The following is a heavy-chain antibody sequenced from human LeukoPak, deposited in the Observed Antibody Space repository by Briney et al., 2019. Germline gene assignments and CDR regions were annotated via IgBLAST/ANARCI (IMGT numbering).Heavy chain of an antibody. CDR2: IYYSGST. D-gene: IGHD3-22*01. J-gene: IGHJ4*02. V-gene: IGHV4-31*03. Sequence: PSETLSLTCTVSGGSISSGGYYWSWIRQHPGKGLEWIGYIYYSGSTYYNPSLKSRVTISVDTSKNQFSLKLSSVTAADTAVYYCAREIKNYYDSSGYFDYWGQGTLVTVSS. CDR1: GGSISSGGYY. CDR3: AREIKNYYDSSGYFDY.